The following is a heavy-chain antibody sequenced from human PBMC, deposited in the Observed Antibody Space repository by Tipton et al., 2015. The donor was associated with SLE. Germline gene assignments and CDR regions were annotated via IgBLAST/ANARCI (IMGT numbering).Heavy chain of an antibody. J-gene: IGHJ4*02. CDR1: GFTFSSYA. V-gene: IGHV3-30*04. Sequence: SLRLSCAASGFTFSSYAMHWVRQAPGKGLEWVAVISYDGSNKYYADSVKGRFTISRDNSKNTLYLQMNSLTAEDTAVYYCAKETTSGWYNFDYWGQGTLVTVSS. D-gene: IGHD6-19*01. CDR2: ISYDGSNK. CDR3: AKETTSGWYNFDY.